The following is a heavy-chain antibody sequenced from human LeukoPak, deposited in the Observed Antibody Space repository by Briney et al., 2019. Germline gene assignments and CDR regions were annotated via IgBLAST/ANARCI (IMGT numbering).Heavy chain of an antibody. V-gene: IGHV3-23*01. J-gene: IGHJ4*02. CDR1: GFTFSSYA. D-gene: IGHD2-2*01. CDR2: ISGSGGST. Sequence: PGGSLRLSCAASGFTFSSYAMSWVRQAPGKGLEWVSAISGSGGSTYYADSVKGRFTISRDNSKNTLYLQMNSLRAEDTAVYYCAKEGWNCSSTSCYWDPFDYWGQGTLDTVSS. CDR3: AKEGWNCSSTSCYWDPFDY.